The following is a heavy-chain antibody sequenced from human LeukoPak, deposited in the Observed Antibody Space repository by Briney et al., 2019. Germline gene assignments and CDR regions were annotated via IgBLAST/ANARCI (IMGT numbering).Heavy chain of an antibody. V-gene: IGHV3-23*01. J-gene: IGHJ4*02. CDR1: GFTFSSYG. D-gene: IGHD3-22*01. CDR3: AIMHGYYDGSGYWVQ. CDR2: ITTSGATT. Sequence: GGSLRLSCAASGFTFSSYGMSWVRQAPGKGLGWVSFITTSGATTSYADSVKGRFTISRDNPRNTLHMQMNSLRDEDTALYYCAIMHGYYDGSGYWVQWGQGTLVTVSS.